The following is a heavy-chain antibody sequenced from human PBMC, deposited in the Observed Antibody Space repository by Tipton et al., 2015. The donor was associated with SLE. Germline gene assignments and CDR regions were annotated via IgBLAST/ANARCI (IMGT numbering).Heavy chain of an antibody. J-gene: IGHJ4*02. CDR2: IYFDGNSNGRA. CDR3: ARGVAERLGLDF. D-gene: IGHD6-19*01. Sequence: TLSLTCTVSGGSISPYYWHWIRQSPGKGLEWIGDIYFDGNSNGRATYNPSLKIRVNMSVDPSNMQFSLNLNSVTAADTALCLCARGVAERLGLDFWGQGSLVTVSS. V-gene: IGHV4-4*08. CDR1: GGSISPYY.